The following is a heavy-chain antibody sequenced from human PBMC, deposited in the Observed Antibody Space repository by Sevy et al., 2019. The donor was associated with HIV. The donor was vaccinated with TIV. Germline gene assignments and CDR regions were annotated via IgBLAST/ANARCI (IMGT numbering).Heavy chain of an antibody. V-gene: IGHV6-1*01. CDR3: ARDRGSSSWPFDY. J-gene: IGHJ4*02. D-gene: IGHD6-13*01. CDR2: TYYRSKWYN. CDR1: GDSVSSNSAV. Sequence: KQSQTLSLTCAISGDSVSSNSAVWNWIRQSPSRGLEWLGRTYYRSKWYNDYAESVKSRITINPDTSKNQFPLQLNSVTPEDTAVYYCARDRGSSSWPFDYWGQGTLVTVSS.